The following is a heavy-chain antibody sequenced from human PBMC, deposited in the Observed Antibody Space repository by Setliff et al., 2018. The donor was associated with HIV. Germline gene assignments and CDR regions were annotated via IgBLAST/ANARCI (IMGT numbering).Heavy chain of an antibody. V-gene: IGHV4-59*08. CDR1: GASIRGHY. CDR3: ARFARDPTD. J-gene: IGHJ4*02. CDR2: IYYSGDS. Sequence: ASETLSLTCSVSGASIRGHYWSWIRQSPGKGLEYLGYIYYSGDSNYSPSLKSRLSMSLDASTSQFSLRLNSLTAADTAMYCCARFARDPTDWGRGILVTVS.